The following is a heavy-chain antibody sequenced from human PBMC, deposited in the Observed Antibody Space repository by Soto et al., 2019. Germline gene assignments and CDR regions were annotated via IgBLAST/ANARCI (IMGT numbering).Heavy chain of an antibody. D-gene: IGHD6-25*01. V-gene: IGHV4-59*01. CDR3: ARIGGYHGPLDY. CDR2: TYHRGST. Sequence: SETLSLTXSVSGVSISSYFWSWIRQAPGRGLEWIGYTYHRGSTNYSPSLRSRVAISLDTSENQFSPKVNSVTAADTAVYYCARIGGYHGPLDYWGQGTPVTVSS. J-gene: IGHJ4*02. CDR1: GVSISSYF.